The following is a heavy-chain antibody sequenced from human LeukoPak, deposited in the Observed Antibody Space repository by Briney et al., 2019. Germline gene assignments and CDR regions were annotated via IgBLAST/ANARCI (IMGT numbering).Heavy chain of an antibody. J-gene: IGHJ3*02. CDR1: GGSISSYY. Sequence: SETLSLTCTVSGGSISSYYWSWIRQPAGKGLEWIGRIYTSGSTNYNPSLKSRVTMSVDTSKNQFSLKLSSVTPADTAVYYCARPCSSTSCYEAFDIWGQGTMVTVSS. V-gene: IGHV4-4*07. D-gene: IGHD2-2*01. CDR3: ARPCSSTSCYEAFDI. CDR2: IYTSGST.